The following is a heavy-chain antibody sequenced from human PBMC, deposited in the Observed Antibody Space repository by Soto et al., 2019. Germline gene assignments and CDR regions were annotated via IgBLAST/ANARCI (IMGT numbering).Heavy chain of an antibody. CDR1: GFTFSSYG. CDR2: IWYDGSNK. CDR3: ARDWRYDFWSGYYDSNYYMDV. D-gene: IGHD3-3*01. J-gene: IGHJ6*03. Sequence: GGSLRLSCAASGFTFSSYGMHWVRQAPGKGLEWVAVIWYDGSNKYYADSVKGRFTISRDNSKNTLYLQMNSLRAEDTAVYYCARDWRYDFWSGYYDSNYYMDVWGKGTTVTVSS. V-gene: IGHV3-33*01.